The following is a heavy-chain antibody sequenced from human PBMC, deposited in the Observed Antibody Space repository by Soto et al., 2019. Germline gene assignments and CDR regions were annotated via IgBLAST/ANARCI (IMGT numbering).Heavy chain of an antibody. D-gene: IGHD2-15*01. CDR3: VRPLLATLAIYGMDV. CDR1: GDSVSAHSAA. CDR2: TYYRSKWNY. V-gene: IGHV6-1*01. J-gene: IGHJ6*02. Sequence: SQTLSRTCAISGDSVSAHSAAWNCIRQSPSRGLEWLGRTYYRSKWNYDYAESVKSRMTITPDTSNNHFSLQLNSVNPEDTAVYYCVRPLLATLAIYGMDVCRQGTTVTVSS.